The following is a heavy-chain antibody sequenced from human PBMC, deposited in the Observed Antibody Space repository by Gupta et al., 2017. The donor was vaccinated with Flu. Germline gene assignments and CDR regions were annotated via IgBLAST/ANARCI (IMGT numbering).Heavy chain of an antibody. D-gene: IGHD2-15*01. J-gene: IGHJ4*02. CDR2: ISSSSSYI. Sequence: MNWVRQAPGKGLEWVSSISSSSSYIYYADSVRGRFTISRDNAENSLYLQMNSLRAEDTAVYYCTRAWDCSGGSCYSDYWGQGVLLTVSS. CDR3: TRAWDCSGGSCYSDY. V-gene: IGHV3-21*01.